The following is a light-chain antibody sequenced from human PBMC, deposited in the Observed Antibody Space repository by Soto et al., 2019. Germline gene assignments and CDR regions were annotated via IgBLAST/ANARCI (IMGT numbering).Light chain of an antibody. Sequence: DIQIPQSPSTLSASEGDRVTISCRASQSVSIWLAWYQQKPGRAPKLLIYKSSILESGVPSRFSGRGSGTEFTLTISSLQPDDFATYYCQQCTTSRWTSGQGPKVHI. CDR1: QSVSIW. CDR2: KSS. V-gene: IGKV1-5*03. CDR3: QQCTTSRWT. J-gene: IGKJ1*01.